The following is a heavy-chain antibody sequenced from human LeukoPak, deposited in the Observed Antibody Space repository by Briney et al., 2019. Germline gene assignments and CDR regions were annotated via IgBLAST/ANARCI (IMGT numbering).Heavy chain of an antibody. Sequence: GGSLRLSCAASGFTFSDYYMSWIRQAPGKGLEWISYISSSGDTKYYADSVEGRFTISRDNAKNSLYLQMDSLRAEDTAVYYCARVVKVSDIWGQGTMVTVSS. CDR3: ARVVKVSDI. J-gene: IGHJ3*02. CDR1: GFTFSDYY. CDR2: ISSSGDTK. V-gene: IGHV3-11*01. D-gene: IGHD2-21*01.